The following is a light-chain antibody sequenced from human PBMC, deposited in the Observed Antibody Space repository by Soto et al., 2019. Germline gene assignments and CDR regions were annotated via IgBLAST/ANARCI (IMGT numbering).Light chain of an antibody. J-gene: IGKJ1*01. Sequence: DIQMTQSPASLSASVGDRVTISCRASQSISNFLNWYQQKPGKAPQLLIYAASRLQSGVPPRFSGSGAGTDFTLTISSLQPDDFATYYCQHYNSYSEAFGQGTKVDI. CDR3: QHYNSYSEA. CDR1: QSISNF. CDR2: AAS. V-gene: IGKV1-39*01.